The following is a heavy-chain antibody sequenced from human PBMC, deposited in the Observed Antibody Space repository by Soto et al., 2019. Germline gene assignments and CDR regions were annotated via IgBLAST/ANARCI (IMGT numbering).Heavy chain of an antibody. CDR3: ARSLTQWLAPRYFGY. CDR2: ISGSGGNT. Sequence: PGGSLRLSCAASGFIFSNFAMSWVRQAPGKGLEWVSAISGSGGNTYDADSVKGRFTISRDNSKNTLYLQMNSLRVEDTGIYYCARSLTQWLAPRYFGYWGLGTPVTVSS. J-gene: IGHJ4*02. CDR1: GFIFSNFA. V-gene: IGHV3-23*01. D-gene: IGHD6-19*01.